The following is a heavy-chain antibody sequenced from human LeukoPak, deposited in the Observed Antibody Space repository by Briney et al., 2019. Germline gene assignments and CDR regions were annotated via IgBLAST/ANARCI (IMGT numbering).Heavy chain of an antibody. CDR3: ARVHYGDALDY. Sequence: GGSLRLSCAASGFTFSIYAMSWVRQAPGKGLEWVSVISGSGGDTYYADSVKGRFTISRDNSKNTLYLQMNSLRAEDTAVYYCARVHYGDALDYWGQGTLVTVSS. J-gene: IGHJ4*02. D-gene: IGHD4-17*01. V-gene: IGHV3-23*01. CDR2: ISGSGGDT. CDR1: GFTFSIYA.